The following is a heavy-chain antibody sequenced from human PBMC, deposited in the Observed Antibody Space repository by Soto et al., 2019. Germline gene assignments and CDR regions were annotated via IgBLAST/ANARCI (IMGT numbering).Heavy chain of an antibody. CDR1: GGSISSGGYY. D-gene: IGHD3-10*01. J-gene: IGHJ4*02. V-gene: IGHV4-31*03. CDR3: AHAGGSGSPNFDY. Sequence: PSETLSLTCTVSGGSISSGGYYWSWIRQHPGKGLEWIGYIYYSGSTYYSPSLKSRVTISVDTSRNQFSLKLSSVTAADTAVYYCAHAGGSGSPNFDYWGQGTLVTVSS. CDR2: IYYSGST.